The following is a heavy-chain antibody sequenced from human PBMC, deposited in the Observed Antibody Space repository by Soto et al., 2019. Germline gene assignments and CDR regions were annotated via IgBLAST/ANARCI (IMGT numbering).Heavy chain of an antibody. V-gene: IGHV4-31*03. Sequence: PSETLSLTCTVSGASISSGGYYWSWIRQHPGKGLEWIEYIYYIGSTYYNPSLKSRVTISVDTSKNQFSLKLNSVTAADTAVYYCARLGYATNTGIDYWGQGTLVTVSS. CDR3: ARLGYATNTGIDY. J-gene: IGHJ4*02. D-gene: IGHD3-16*01. CDR1: GASISSGGYY. CDR2: IYYIGST.